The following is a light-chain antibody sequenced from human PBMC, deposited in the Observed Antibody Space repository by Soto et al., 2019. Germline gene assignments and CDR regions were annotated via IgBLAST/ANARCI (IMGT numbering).Light chain of an antibody. V-gene: IGKV3D-15*01. CDR1: QSAGTS. CDR2: GAS. CDR3: QQHNDWPLT. Sequence: EIVMTQSPDTLSVSPGERVSLXCRASQSAGTSLAWYQQKPGQAPRLLIYGASTRATGIPARFSGSGSGTEFTLTISTLQSEDVAVYYCQQHNDWPLTFGGGTKVEI. J-gene: IGKJ4*01.